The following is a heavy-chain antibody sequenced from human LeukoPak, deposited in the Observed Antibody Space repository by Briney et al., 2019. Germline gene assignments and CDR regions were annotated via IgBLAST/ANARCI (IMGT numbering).Heavy chain of an antibody. J-gene: IGHJ4*02. CDR3: GREARVGATTVAFDY. V-gene: IGHV1-69*06. CDR2: IIPIFGTA. Sequence: ASVKVSCKASGGTFSSYAISRVRQAPGQGLEWMGGIIPIFGTANHAQKFQGRVTITADKSTSTAYMELSSLRSEDTAVYYCGREARVGATTVAFDYWGQGTLVTVSS. CDR1: GGTFSSYA. D-gene: IGHD1-26*01.